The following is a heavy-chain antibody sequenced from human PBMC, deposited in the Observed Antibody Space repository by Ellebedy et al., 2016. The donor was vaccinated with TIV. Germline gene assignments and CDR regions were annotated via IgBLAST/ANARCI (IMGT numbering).Heavy chain of an antibody. CDR3: ADSSSYRY. Sequence: GESLKISXAASGFTFSSYSMNWVRQAPGKGLEWVSSISSSSSYIYYADSVKGRFTISRDNAKNSLYLQMNSLRAEDTAVYYCADSSSYRYWGQGTLVTVSS. V-gene: IGHV3-21*01. D-gene: IGHD6-13*01. J-gene: IGHJ4*02. CDR1: GFTFSSYS. CDR2: ISSSSSYI.